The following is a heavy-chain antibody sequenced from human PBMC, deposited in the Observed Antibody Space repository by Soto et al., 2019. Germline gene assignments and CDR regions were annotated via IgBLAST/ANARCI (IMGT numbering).Heavy chain of an antibody. Sequence: ASVPGSCKASGYTFTSYAMHWVRQAPGQGLEWMGWISAYNGNTNYAQKLQGRVTMTTDTSTSTAYMELRSLRSDDTAVYYCARDLYITGTTVYAYWGQGTLVTVSS. CDR2: ISAYNGNT. CDR1: GYTFTSYA. V-gene: IGHV1-18*01. D-gene: IGHD1-7*01. CDR3: ARDLYITGTTVYAY. J-gene: IGHJ4*02.